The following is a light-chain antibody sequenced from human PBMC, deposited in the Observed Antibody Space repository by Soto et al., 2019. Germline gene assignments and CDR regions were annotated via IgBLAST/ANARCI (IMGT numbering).Light chain of an antibody. CDR3: SSYAGSNTYV. J-gene: IGLJ1*01. Sequence: QSALTQPPSASGPPGQSVTISCSGTSSDVGGYNYVSWYQQHPGKAPKLMIYEVNKRPSGVPDRFSGSKSGNTASLTVSGLQAEDEADYYCSSYAGSNTYVFGTGTKLTVL. CDR2: EVN. CDR1: SSDVGGYNY. V-gene: IGLV2-8*01.